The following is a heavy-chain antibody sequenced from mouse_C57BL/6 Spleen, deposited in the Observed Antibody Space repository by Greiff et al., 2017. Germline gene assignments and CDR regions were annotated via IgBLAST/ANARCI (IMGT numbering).Heavy chain of an antibody. Sequence: QVQLQQPGAELVMPGASVKLSCKASGYTFTSYWMHWVKQRPGQGLEWIGEIDPSDSYTNYNQKFKGKSTLTVDKSSSPAYMQLSSLTSEDSAVYYCAREGGDYWGQGTSVTVSS. CDR1: GYTFTSYW. CDR3: AREGGDY. CDR2: IDPSDSYT. V-gene: IGHV1-69*01. J-gene: IGHJ4*01.